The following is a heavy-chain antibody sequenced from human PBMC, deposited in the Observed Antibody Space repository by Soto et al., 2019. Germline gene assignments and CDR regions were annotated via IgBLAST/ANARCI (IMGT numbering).Heavy chain of an antibody. CDR2: IIPIFGTA. V-gene: IGHV1-69*01. J-gene: IGHJ5*02. Sequence: QVQLVQSGAEVKKPGSSVKVSCKASGGTFSSYAISWVRQAPGQGLEWMGGIIPIFGTANYAQKFQGRVTIRADDSTSTAYGALRSLRSEDRRVYYCARDGRGHYYDIPDWFDRLGQRTLGTVSS. CDR3: ARDGRGHYYDIPDWFDR. D-gene: IGHD3-22*01. CDR1: GGTFSSYA.